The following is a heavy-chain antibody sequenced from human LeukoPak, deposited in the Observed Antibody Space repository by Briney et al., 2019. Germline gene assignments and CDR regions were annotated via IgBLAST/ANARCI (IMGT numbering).Heavy chain of an antibody. CDR1: GYTLTELS. V-gene: IGHV1-24*01. CDR2: FDPEDGET. Sequence: ASVKVSCKVSGYTLTELSMHWVRQAPGKGREGMGGFDPEDGETIYAQKFQGRVTMTEDTSTDTAYMELSSLRSEDTAVYYCATDPILAYCGGDCYRDYWGQGTLVTVSS. CDR3: ATDPILAYCGGDCYRDY. J-gene: IGHJ4*02. D-gene: IGHD2-21*02.